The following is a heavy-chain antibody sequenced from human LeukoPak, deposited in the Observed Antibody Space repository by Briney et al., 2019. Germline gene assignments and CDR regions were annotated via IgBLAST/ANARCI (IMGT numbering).Heavy chain of an antibody. J-gene: IGHJ6*02. Sequence: SETLSLTCAVSGGSISTYYWSWIRQPPGKGLEWIGYIHYSGNTNYNRSLRSRVTISLDTSKNQFSLKLTFVTAADTAVYYCARKISQVDVWGQGTTVTVSS. CDR3: ARKISQVDV. CDR1: GGSISTYY. CDR2: IHYSGNT. V-gene: IGHV4-59*01.